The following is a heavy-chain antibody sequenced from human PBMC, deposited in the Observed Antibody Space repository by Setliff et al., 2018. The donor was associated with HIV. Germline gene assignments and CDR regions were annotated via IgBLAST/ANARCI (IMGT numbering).Heavy chain of an antibody. CDR2: IYSSGST. CDR1: GGSISGYY. V-gene: IGHV4-4*09. CDR3: VRASHMTPGNLLHSTGPYYSYYMDV. J-gene: IGHJ6*03. D-gene: IGHD4-4*01. Sequence: SETLSLTCSVPGGSISGYYWTWIRQPPGKGLEWIGYIYSSGSTNYNPSLESRVAIWMDTSKNQFSLRLTSVAAADTASYYCVRASHMTPGNLLHSTGPYYSYYMDVWGRGTTVTVSS.